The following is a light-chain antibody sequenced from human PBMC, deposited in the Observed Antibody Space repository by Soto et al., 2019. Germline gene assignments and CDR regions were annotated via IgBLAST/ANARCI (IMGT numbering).Light chain of an antibody. CDR2: GTS. Sequence: EIVFTQSPDTLSLSPGERATLSCRASQSVSSSYLAWYQQTPGQAPRLLIYGTSNRATGIPDRFSGSGSGTDFTLTISRLEPEDFGVYYCQQYGNSRWTFGQGTKVDSK. V-gene: IGKV3-20*01. CDR3: QQYGNSRWT. J-gene: IGKJ1*01. CDR1: QSVSSSY.